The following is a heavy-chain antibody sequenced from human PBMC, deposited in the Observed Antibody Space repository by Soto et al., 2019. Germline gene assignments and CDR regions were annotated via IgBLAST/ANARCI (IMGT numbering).Heavy chain of an antibody. J-gene: IGHJ6*01. V-gene: IGHV1-18*01. CDR1: GYTFTSYG. CDR2: ISAYNGNT. Sequence: VQLLQSGAEVTKPWASVKVSCKASGYTFTSYGISWVRQAPGQGLEWMGWISAYNGNTNYAQKLQGRVTMTTDTPTITAYMELRSLRSDDTAVYYCATNRIIAAAGGYYYYGMDVWGQGTTVTGSS. D-gene: IGHD6-13*01. CDR3: ATNRIIAAAGGYYYYGMDV.